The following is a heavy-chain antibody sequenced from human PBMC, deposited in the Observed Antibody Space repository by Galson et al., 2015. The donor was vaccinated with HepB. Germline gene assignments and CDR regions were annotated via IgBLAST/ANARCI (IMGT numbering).Heavy chain of an antibody. J-gene: IGHJ3*02. CDR1: GGSFSGYY. Sequence: LSLTCAVYGGSFSGYYWSWIRQPPGKGLEWIGEINHSGSTNYNPSLKSRVTISVDTSKNQFSLKLSSVTAADTAVYYCARNPPTEGGRLRLGEFLWGPIDIWGQGTMVTVSS. V-gene: IGHV4-34*01. CDR3: ARNPPTEGGRLRLGEFLWGPIDI. CDR2: INHSGST. D-gene: IGHD3-16*01.